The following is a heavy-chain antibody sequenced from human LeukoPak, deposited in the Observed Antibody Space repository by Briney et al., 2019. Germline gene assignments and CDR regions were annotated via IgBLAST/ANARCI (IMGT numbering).Heavy chain of an antibody. CDR1: GFTFSSYA. D-gene: IGHD1-26*01. CDR3: ARYYSGSYSFDY. Sequence: GGSLRLSCAASGFTFSSYAMNWVRQAPEKGLEWVSEISGTGGSTYYADSVKGRSTISRDNSRNTLYLQMHSLRVEDTAIYYCARYYSGSYSFDYWGQGTLVTVSS. CDR2: ISGTGGST. V-gene: IGHV3-23*01. J-gene: IGHJ4*02.